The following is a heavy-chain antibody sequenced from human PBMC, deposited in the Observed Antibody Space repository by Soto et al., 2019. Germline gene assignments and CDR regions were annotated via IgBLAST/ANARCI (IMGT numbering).Heavy chain of an antibody. Sequence: QVQLMQSGAEVRKPGASVRLSCETSGYNFHQYYIHWVRQAPGQGLEWMGIINLRGGTTEYAHKFRGRVTVTGDTSTSTAYMELRSLRSEDTAIYFCARGPDDSDVPRWDYWGQGNLVTVSS. CDR3: ARGPDDSDVPRWDY. J-gene: IGHJ4*02. D-gene: IGHD4-17*01. CDR2: INLRGGTT. V-gene: IGHV1-46*02. CDR1: GYNFHQYY.